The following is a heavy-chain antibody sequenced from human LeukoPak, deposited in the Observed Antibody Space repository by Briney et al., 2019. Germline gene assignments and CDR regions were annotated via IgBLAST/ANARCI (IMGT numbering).Heavy chain of an antibody. V-gene: IGHV3-30*02. Sequence: GGSLRLSCAASGFSFSGYGMHWVRQAPGKGLGWVTFIRYDGSTKSYAGSVKGRFTIARDDSKNTLYLQMNSLRAEDTAVYFCAKDYNNGFDYWGQGALVTVSS. J-gene: IGHJ4*02. CDR1: GFSFSGYG. D-gene: IGHD1-14*01. CDR2: IRYDGSTK. CDR3: AKDYNNGFDY.